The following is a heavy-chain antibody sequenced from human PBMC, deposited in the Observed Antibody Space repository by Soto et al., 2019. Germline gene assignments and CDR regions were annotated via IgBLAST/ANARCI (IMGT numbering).Heavy chain of an antibody. CDR3: AKADTSSGTTGIGAFDI. D-gene: IGHD1-1*01. CDR1: GFTFDDYA. V-gene: IGHV3-9*01. CDR2: ISWNSGSI. Sequence: GGSLRLSCAASGFTFDDYAMHWVRQAPGKGLEWVSGISWNSGSIGYADSVKGRFTISRDNAKNSLYLQMNSLRAEDTALYYCAKADTSSGTTGIGAFDIWGQGTMVTVSS. J-gene: IGHJ3*02.